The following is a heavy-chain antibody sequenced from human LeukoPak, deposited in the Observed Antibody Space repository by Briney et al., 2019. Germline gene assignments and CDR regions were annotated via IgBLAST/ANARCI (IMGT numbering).Heavy chain of an antibody. CDR3: AKLGKTENHYGSGRFSYYYYMDV. CDR2: IRSDGINK. J-gene: IGHJ6*03. CDR1: GFTFSNYG. Sequence: GGSLRLSCAVAGFTFSNYGMHWVRQAQGKGLEWVAFIRSDGINKFHADSVKGRFTISRDNSKNTLYLQMNSLRAEDTAVYYCAKLGKTENHYGSGRFSYYYYMDVWGKGTTVTISS. D-gene: IGHD3-10*01. V-gene: IGHV3-30*02.